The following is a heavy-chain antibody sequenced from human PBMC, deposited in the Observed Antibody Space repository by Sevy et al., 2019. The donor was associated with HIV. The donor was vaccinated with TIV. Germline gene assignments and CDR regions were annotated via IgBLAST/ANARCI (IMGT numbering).Heavy chain of an antibody. D-gene: IGHD2-2*02. CDR1: GYTFTSYG. CDR3: ARGYCSSTSCHIFWFDP. Sequence: ASVKVSCKASGYTFTSYGISWVRQAPGQGLEWMGWISAYNGNTNYAQKLQGRVTMTTDTSTSTAYMELRSLRSDDTAVYYWARGYCSSTSCHIFWFDPWGQGTLVTVSS. V-gene: IGHV1-18*01. J-gene: IGHJ5*02. CDR2: ISAYNGNT.